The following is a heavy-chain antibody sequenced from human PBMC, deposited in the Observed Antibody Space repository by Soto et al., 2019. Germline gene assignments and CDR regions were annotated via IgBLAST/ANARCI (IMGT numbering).Heavy chain of an antibody. CDR3: ARGPLCSGGSCLDY. D-gene: IGHD2-15*01. J-gene: IGHJ4*02. V-gene: IGHV3-74*01. Sequence: PGGSLRLSCGASGFTFSSYWMHWVRQAPGKGLVWVSRINSDGSSTTYADSVKGRFTISRDNAKNTLFLQMNSLRAEDRAVYYCARGPLCSGGSCLDYWGQGTLVTVSS. CDR2: INSDGSST. CDR1: GFTFSSYW.